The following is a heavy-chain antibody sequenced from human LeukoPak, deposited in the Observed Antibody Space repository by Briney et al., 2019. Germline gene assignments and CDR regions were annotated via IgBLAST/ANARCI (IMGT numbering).Heavy chain of an antibody. V-gene: IGHV1-46*01. CDR3: SSPKSPYEGTGPHN. CDR2: INPSGSNS. D-gene: IGHD2-8*02. J-gene: IGHJ4*02. CDR1: GHTFSSYY. Sequence: ASVKVSCKASGHTFSSYYIHWVRQAPGQGLQWMGVINPSGSNSRYAEEFQGRVTMTRDTSTNTVNMELSSLRSNDTAVYYCSSPKSPYEGTGPHNWGQGTQVTVSS.